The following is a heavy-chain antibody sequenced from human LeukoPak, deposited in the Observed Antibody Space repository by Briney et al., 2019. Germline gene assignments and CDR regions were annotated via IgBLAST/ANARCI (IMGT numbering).Heavy chain of an antibody. Sequence: PGGSLRLSCAASGFTFSSYSMNWVRQTPGKGLEWVSSISSSSSYIYYADSVKGRFTISRDNAKKLLYLQMNSLRAEDMAVYYCARFGPVRSSSWSYYYYYYMDVWGKGTTVTVSS. D-gene: IGHD6-13*01. CDR1: GFTFSSYS. CDR2: ISSSSSYI. J-gene: IGHJ6*03. CDR3: ARFGPVRSSSWSYYYYYYMDV. V-gene: IGHV3-21*01.